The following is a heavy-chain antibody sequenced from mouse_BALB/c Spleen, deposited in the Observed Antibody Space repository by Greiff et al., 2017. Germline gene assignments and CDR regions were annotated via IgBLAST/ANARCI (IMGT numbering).Heavy chain of an antibody. V-gene: IGHV5-9*04. J-gene: IGHJ2*01. Sequence: EVKLVESGGGLVKPGGSLKLSCAASGFTFSSYTMSWVRQTPEKRLEWVATISSGGGNTYYPDSVKGRFTISRDNARNILYLQMSSLRSEDTAMYYCARSYYRYYFDYWGQGTTLTVSS. CDR1: GFTFSSYT. CDR2: ISSGGGNT. CDR3: ARSYYRYYFDY. D-gene: IGHD2-14*01.